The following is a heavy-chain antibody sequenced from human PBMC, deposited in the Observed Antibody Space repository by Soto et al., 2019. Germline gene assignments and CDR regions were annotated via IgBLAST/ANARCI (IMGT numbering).Heavy chain of an antibody. CDR2: ISGSGGST. CDR1: GFTFSSYA. D-gene: IGHD3-10*01. V-gene: IGHV3-23*01. J-gene: IGHJ4*02. Sequence: GGSLRLSCAASGFTFSSYAMSWVRQAPGKGLERVSAISGSGGSTYYADSVKGRFTISRDNSKNTLYLQMNSLRAEDTAVYYCAKVIWFGELSPPFDYWGQGTLVTVSS. CDR3: AKVIWFGELSPPFDY.